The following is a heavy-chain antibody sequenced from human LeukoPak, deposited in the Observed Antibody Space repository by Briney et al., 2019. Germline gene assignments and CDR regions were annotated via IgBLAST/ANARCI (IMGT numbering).Heavy chain of an antibody. D-gene: IGHD3-10*01. J-gene: IGHJ4*02. V-gene: IGHV3-30*04. CDR3: ARECRWFGELPMYYFDY. CDR2: ISYDGSNK. CDR1: GFTFSSYA. Sequence: GGSLRPSCAASGFTFSSYAMHWVRQAPGKGLEWVAVISYDGSNKYYADSVRGRFTISRDNSKNTLYLQMNSLRAEDTAVYYCARECRWFGELPMYYFDYWGQGTLVTVSS.